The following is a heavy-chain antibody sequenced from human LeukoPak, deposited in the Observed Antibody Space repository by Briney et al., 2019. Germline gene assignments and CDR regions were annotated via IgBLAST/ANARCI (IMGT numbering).Heavy chain of an antibody. J-gene: IGHJ4*02. D-gene: IGHD6-6*01. Sequence: GGSLRLSCAASGFTFSSYAMHWVRQAPGKGLEWVAVISYDGSNKYYADSVKGRFTISRDNSKNTPYLQMNSLRAEDTAVYYCARGRGQLGHFDYWGQGTLVTVSS. CDR3: ARGRGQLGHFDY. CDR2: ISYDGSNK. V-gene: IGHV3-30*04. CDR1: GFTFSSYA.